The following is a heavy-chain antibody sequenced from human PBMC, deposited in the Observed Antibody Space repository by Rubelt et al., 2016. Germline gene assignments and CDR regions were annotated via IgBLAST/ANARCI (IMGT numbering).Heavy chain of an antibody. D-gene: IGHD1-1*01. V-gene: IGHV4-39*01. CDR2: IYYSGST. Sequence: QVQLQESGPGLVKPSQTLSLTCTVSGGSISSGGYYWGWIRQPPGKGLEWIGSIYYSGSTYYNPSLNTLVTISVDTSKNQFSLKLSSVTAADTAVYYCARGTTDYDAFDIWGQGTMVTVSS. CDR1: GGSISSGGYY. J-gene: IGHJ3*02. CDR3: ARGTTDYDAFDI.